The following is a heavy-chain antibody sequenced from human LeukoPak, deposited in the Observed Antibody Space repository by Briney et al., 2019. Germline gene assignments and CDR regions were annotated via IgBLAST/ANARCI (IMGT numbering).Heavy chain of an antibody. CDR1: GFTFSSYS. V-gene: IGHV3-21*01. CDR3: ARAPSDYFDY. J-gene: IGHJ4*02. CDR2: ISSSSSYI. Sequence: GGSLRLSCAASGFTFSSYSMNWVRQAPGKGVEWVSSISSSSSYIYYADSVKGRFTISRDNAKNSLYLQMNSLRAEDTAVYYCARAPSDYFDYWGQGTLVTVSS.